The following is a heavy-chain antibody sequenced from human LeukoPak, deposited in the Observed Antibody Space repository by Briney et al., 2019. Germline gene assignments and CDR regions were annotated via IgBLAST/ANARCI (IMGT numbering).Heavy chain of an antibody. D-gene: IGHD2-15*01. CDR1: GFTFSSYA. Sequence: GGSLRLSCAASGFTFSSYAMSWVRQAPGKGLEWVSAISGSGGSTYYADSVKGRFTISRDNSKSTLYLQMNSLRAEDTAVYYCAKAPTGGPGAFDIWGQGTMVTVSS. CDR2: ISGSGGST. CDR3: AKAPTGGPGAFDI. J-gene: IGHJ3*02. V-gene: IGHV3-23*01.